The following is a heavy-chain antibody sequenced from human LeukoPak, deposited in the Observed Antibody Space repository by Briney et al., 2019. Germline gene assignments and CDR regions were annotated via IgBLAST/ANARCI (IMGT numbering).Heavy chain of an antibody. CDR3: ARDNTARDAFDI. V-gene: IGHV3-74*01. D-gene: IGHD5-18*01. Sequence: GGSLRLSCAASGFTFGSYWMHWVRQAPGKGLVWVSRINSDGSSTSYADSVKGRFTISRDNAKNTLYLQMNSLRAEDTAVYYCARDNTARDAFDIWGQGTMVTVSS. CDR1: GFTFGSYW. CDR2: INSDGSST. J-gene: IGHJ3*02.